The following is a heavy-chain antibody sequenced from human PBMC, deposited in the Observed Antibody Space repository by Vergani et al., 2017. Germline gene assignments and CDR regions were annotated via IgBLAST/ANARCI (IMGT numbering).Heavy chain of an antibody. CDR3: ARDAPYYDFWSGYDPYWXFDL. D-gene: IGHD3-3*01. CDR2: IYHSGST. CDR1: GGSISSYY. V-gene: IGHV4-59*12. Sequence: QVQLQESGPGLVKPSETLSLTCTVSGGSISSYYWSWIRQPPGKGLEWIGEIYHSGSTNYNPSLKSRVTISVDKSKNQFSLKLSSVTAADTAVYYCARDAPYYDFWSGYDPYWXFDLWGRGTLVTVSS. J-gene: IGHJ2*01.